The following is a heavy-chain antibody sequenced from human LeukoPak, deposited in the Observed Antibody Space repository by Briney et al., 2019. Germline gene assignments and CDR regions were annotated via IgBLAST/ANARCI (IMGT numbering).Heavy chain of an antibody. V-gene: IGHV3-30-3*01. Sequence: PGGSLRLSCAASGFTFSSYAMPWVRQAPGKGLEWVAIISYDGSNKYYADSVKGRFTISRDNSKNTLYLQMNSLRVEDTAIYYCARDLSGGGGHWGQGTLVTVSS. CDR3: ARDLSGGGGH. CDR1: GFTFSSYA. J-gene: IGHJ4*02. CDR2: ISYDGSNK. D-gene: IGHD2/OR15-2a*01.